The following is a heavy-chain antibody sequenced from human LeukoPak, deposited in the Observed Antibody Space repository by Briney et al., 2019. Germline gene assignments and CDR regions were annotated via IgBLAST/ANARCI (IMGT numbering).Heavy chain of an antibody. D-gene: IGHD7-27*01. CDR2: INPNSGGT. Sequence: ASVKVSCKASGYIFTDYYMHWVRQAPGQGLEWMGWINPNSGGTNYAQKFQGRVTMTRDTSISTAYMELSRLRSDDTAVYYCARELTGDPSFDYWGQGTLVTVSS. CDR3: ARELTGDPSFDY. CDR1: GYIFTDYY. V-gene: IGHV1-2*02. J-gene: IGHJ4*02.